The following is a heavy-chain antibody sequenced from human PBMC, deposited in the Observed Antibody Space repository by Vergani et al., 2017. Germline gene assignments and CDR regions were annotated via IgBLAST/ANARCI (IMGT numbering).Heavy chain of an antibody. V-gene: IGHV3-21*04. Sequence: EVQLVESGGGLVKRGGSLRLSCAASGFTFSSYSMNWVRQAPGKGLEWVSSISSSSSYIHYSDSLKGRFTISRDNAKSSLYLQMNSLRAEDTAVYYCAKYLPITIFGVVTEYDAFDIWGQGTMVTVSS. CDR1: GFTFSSYS. CDR3: AKYLPITIFGVVTEYDAFDI. CDR2: ISSSSSYI. D-gene: IGHD3-3*01. J-gene: IGHJ3*02.